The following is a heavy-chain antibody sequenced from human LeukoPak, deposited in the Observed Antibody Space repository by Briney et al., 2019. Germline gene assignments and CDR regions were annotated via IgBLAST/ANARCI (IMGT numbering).Heavy chain of an antibody. Sequence: GGSLRLSCAASGFTFSSYGMHWVRQAPGKGLEWVAVISYDGSNKYYADSVRGRFTISRDNSKNTLYLQMNSLRAEDTAVYYCAKDEVKYCSGGSCYSGHYWGQGTLVTVSS. D-gene: IGHD2-15*01. J-gene: IGHJ4*02. CDR3: AKDEVKYCSGGSCYSGHY. V-gene: IGHV3-30*18. CDR1: GFTFSSYG. CDR2: ISYDGSNK.